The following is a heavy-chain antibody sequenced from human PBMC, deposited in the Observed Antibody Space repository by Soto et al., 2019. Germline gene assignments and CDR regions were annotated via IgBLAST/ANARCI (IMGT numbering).Heavy chain of an antibody. J-gene: IGHJ2*01. V-gene: IGHV3-21*01. CDR1: GFTFSTHS. Sequence: EVQLVESGGGLIRPGGSLRLSCAAYGFTFSTHSMNWVRQAPGKGLEWVSSISTTSTYIYYTDSVRGRFTISRDNAKNSLYLQMNSLRADDTAVYYCARADYEDWYFDLWGRGTLVTVSS. D-gene: IGHD3-16*01. CDR3: ARADYEDWYFDL. CDR2: ISTTSTYI.